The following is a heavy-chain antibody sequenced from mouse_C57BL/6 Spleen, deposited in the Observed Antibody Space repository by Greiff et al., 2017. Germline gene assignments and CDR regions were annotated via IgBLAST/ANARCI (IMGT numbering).Heavy chain of an antibody. CDR2: IRLKSDNYAR. J-gene: IGHJ2*01. V-gene: IGHV6-3*01. D-gene: IGHD2-4*01. Sequence: EVKLVESGGGLVQPGGSMKLSCVASGFTFSNYWMNWVRQSPEKGLEWVAQIRLKSDNYARHYAVSVKGRFTISRDDSKSSVYLQMNNLRSEDTGIYYCTGLRQGPYYFDYWGQGTTLTVSS. CDR1: GFTFSNYW. CDR3: TGLRQGPYYFDY.